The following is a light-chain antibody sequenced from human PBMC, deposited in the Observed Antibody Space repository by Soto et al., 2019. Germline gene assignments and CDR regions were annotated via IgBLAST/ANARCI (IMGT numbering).Light chain of an antibody. CDR1: SSDVGRYNF. J-gene: IGLJ1*01. V-gene: IGLV2-14*01. Sequence: SALTQPASVSGSPGQSITISCTGTSSDVGRYNFVSWYQQHPGKAPKLMIYDVINRPSGVSNRFSGSKSDNTASLTISGLQAEDEADYYCSSYTSSTTDVFGTGTKVTVL. CDR3: SSYTSSTTDV. CDR2: DVI.